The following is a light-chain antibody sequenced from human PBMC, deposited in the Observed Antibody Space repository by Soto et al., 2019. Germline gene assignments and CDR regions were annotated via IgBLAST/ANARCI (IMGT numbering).Light chain of an antibody. V-gene: IGLV2-14*01. CDR2: DVS. CDR3: SSYASSATQV. Sequence: QSALTQPASVSGSPGQSITVSCIGTSRDVGGYNYVSWYQQHPGKAPKLMIHDVSDRPSGVSHRFSGSKSGNTASMTISGLPTEDAAYYYRSSYASSATQVFGGGTKLTVL. CDR1: SRDVGGYNY. J-gene: IGLJ2*01.